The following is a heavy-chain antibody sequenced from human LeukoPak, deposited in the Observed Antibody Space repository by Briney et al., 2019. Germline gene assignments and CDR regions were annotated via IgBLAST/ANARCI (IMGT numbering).Heavy chain of an antibody. Sequence: PGGSLRLSCVASGFTFSSYWMHWVRQAPGKGLVWVSRINSDGNVTTYADSVKGRFTISRDNAKNTLYLQMNSLRAEDTAVYYCARESAAGSRYSDYWGQGTPVTVSS. J-gene: IGHJ4*02. CDR2: INSDGNVT. CDR1: GFTFSSYW. D-gene: IGHD6-13*01. V-gene: IGHV3-74*01. CDR3: ARESAAGSRYSDY.